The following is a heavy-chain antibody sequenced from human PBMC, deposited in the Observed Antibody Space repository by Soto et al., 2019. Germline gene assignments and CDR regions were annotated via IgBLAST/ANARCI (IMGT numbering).Heavy chain of an antibody. D-gene: IGHD3-16*02. V-gene: IGHV5-51*01. J-gene: IGHJ5*02. CDR3: ATRRLLSPESSP. Sequence: GESRKISCKGYAYSFSIDLLGWVRKMHGQGLEWFVVIHPGDPITRYSPPFQGHVTISAHKSNSTAYLRWRSLKASDTAMYYCATRRLLSPESSPWSQGTLVTVSS. CDR2: IHPGDPIT. CDR1: AYSFSIDL.